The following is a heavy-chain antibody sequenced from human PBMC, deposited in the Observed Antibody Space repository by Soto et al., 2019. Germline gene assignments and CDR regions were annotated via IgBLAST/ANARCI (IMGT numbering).Heavy chain of an antibody. V-gene: IGHV5-51*01. CDR1: GYTFSAYW. CDR3: ARQYVSVPTIPMLSYDF. Sequence: GESLKISCXGSGYTFSAYWIAWVRQMPGKGLEWMGLIFPSDSDTRYSPSFQGQVTISVDKSISTAYLQWSSLKASDTAIYYCARQYVSVPTIPMLSYDFWGQGTLVTVSS. J-gene: IGHJ4*02. CDR2: IFPSDSDT. D-gene: IGHD5-12*01.